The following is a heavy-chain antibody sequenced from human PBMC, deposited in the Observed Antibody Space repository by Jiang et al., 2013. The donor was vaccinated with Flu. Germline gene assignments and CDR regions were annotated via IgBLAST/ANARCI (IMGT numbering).Heavy chain of an antibody. CDR1: GGSISSYY. J-gene: IGHJ4*02. CDR2: IYYSGST. Sequence: GPGLVKPSETLSLTCTVSGGSISSYYWSWIRQPPGKGLEWIGYIYYSGSTNYNPSLKSRVTISVDTSKNQFSLKLSSVTAADTAVYYCARKGYGPYFDYWGQGTLVTVSS. CDR3: ARKGYGPYFDY. D-gene: IGHD4-17*01. V-gene: IGHV4-59*01.